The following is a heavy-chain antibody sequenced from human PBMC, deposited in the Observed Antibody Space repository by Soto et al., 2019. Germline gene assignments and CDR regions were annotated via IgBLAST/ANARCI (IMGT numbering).Heavy chain of an antibody. V-gene: IGHV4-39*01. CDR3: ARGYCSGGSCYFTFRERNWFDP. CDR1: GGSISSSSYY. D-gene: IGHD2-15*01. J-gene: IGHJ5*02. CDR2: IYYSGST. Sequence: QLQLQESGPGLVKPSETLSLTCTVSGGSISSSSYYWGWIRQPPGKGLEWIGSIYYSGSTYYNPSLKSRVTISVDTSKNQFSLKLSSVTAADTAVYYCARGYCSGGSCYFTFRERNWFDPWGQGTLVTVSS.